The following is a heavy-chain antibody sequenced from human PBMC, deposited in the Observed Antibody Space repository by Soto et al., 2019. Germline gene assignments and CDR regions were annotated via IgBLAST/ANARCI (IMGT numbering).Heavy chain of an antibody. CDR3: AKEMKPGIAAAGTVAFDY. V-gene: IGHV3-30*18. D-gene: IGHD6-13*01. J-gene: IGHJ4*02. CDR2: ISYDGSNK. CDR1: GFTFSSYG. Sequence: PVGSLRLSCAASGFTFSSYGMHWVRQAPGKGLEWVAVISYDGSNKYYADSVKGRFTISRDNSKNTLYLQMNSLRAEDTAVYYCAKEMKPGIAAAGTVAFDYWGQGTLVTSPQ.